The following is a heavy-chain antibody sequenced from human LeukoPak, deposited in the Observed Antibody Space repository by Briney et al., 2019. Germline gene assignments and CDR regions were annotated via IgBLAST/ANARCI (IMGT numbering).Heavy chain of an antibody. Sequence: GGSLRLSCAASGVTFSNYWMHWVRQAPGKGLVWVSRINSDGINTSYADSVKGRFTISRDNAKNTLNLQMNSLRAEDTAVYYCTIVGATNGWGQGTLVTVSS. J-gene: IGHJ4*02. CDR3: TIVGATNG. D-gene: IGHD1-26*01. V-gene: IGHV3-74*01. CDR1: GVTFSNYW. CDR2: INSDGINT.